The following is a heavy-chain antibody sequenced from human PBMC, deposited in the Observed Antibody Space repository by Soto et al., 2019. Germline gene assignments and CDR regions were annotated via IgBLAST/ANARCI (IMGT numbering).Heavy chain of an antibody. CDR3: AATLDWGSYDLGGYPS. Sequence: SVKVSCKGSGFTFSRSAVQWVRQARGQGLEWIGWIVAASGKTDYSQIFQERVTITRDMSTSTAYMELSSLSSEDTAVYYCAATLDWGSYDLGGYPSWSQGTLVTVSS. CDR2: IVAASGKT. V-gene: IGHV1-58*01. J-gene: IGHJ4*02. D-gene: IGHD3-16*01. CDR1: GFTFSRSA.